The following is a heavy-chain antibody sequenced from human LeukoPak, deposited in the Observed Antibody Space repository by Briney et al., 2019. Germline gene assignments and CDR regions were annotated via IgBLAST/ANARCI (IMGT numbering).Heavy chain of an antibody. D-gene: IGHD3-22*01. J-gene: IGHJ4*02. V-gene: IGHV4-59*11. Sequence: RASETLSLTCTVSGGSISSHYWSWIRQPPGKGLEWIGYIYYSGSTNYNPSLKSRVTISVDTSKNQFSLKLSSVTAADTAVYYCARFGTDYGSSGYYYASFDYWGQGTLVTVSS. CDR2: IYYSGST. CDR3: ARFGTDYGSSGYYYASFDY. CDR1: GGSISSHY.